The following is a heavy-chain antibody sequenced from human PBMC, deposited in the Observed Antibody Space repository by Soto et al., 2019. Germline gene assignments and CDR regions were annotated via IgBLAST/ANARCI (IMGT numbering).Heavy chain of an antibody. Sequence: EVQLLESGGGLVQPGGSLGLPFAAFGSTFSGYAMSWVRRAPGKGREWVSLISGSGGGTYNADSVKGRFTISRDNSKNTLYLQMNSLRAEDTAVYYCAKHAAAAAPDYWGQGTLVTVSS. J-gene: IGHJ4*02. V-gene: IGHV3-23*01. CDR1: GSTFSGYA. CDR2: ISGSGGGT. CDR3: AKHAAAAAPDY. D-gene: IGHD6-13*01.